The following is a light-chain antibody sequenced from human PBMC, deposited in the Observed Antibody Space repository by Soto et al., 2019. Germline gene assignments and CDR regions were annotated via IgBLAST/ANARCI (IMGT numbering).Light chain of an antibody. CDR2: AAS. Sequence: DIRLTQSPSSLSASVGDRVTITCRASQDINSYLAWYQQKPGRAPKLLIYAASTLHSAVPSRFSGAGSGTEFTLTISSLQPEDVATYYCQQLSIYPRTFGQGTKVEF. J-gene: IGKJ1*01. CDR1: QDINSY. V-gene: IGKV1-9*01. CDR3: QQLSIYPRT.